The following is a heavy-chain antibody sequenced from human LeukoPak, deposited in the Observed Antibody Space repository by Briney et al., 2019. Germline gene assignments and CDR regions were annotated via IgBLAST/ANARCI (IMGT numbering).Heavy chain of an antibody. V-gene: IGHV3-21*01. CDR1: GFIFKSYS. J-gene: IGHJ4*02. CDR3: AREDSRGELVY. CDR2: ISSSSNYI. D-gene: IGHD3-10*01. Sequence: GGSLRLSCAASGFIFKSYSMSWVRQAPGKGLEWVSSISSSSNYIYYAGSMKGRLTISRDTAKNSLYLQMNSLRAEDTAVYYCAREDSRGELVYWGQGTLVTVSS.